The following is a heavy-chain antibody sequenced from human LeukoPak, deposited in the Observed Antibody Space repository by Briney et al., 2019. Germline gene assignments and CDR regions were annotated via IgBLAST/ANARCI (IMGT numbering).Heavy chain of an antibody. CDR1: GFTFSSYS. D-gene: IGHD4-17*01. CDR3: ARDSLGDSGMDV. V-gene: IGHV3-21*01. Sequence: PGGSLRLSCAASGFTFSSYSMNWVRQAPGKGLEWVSSISSSSSYIYYADSVKGRFTISRDNAKNSLYLQMNSLRAEDTAVYYCARDSLGDSGMDVWGQGTTVTVSS. CDR2: ISSSSSYI. J-gene: IGHJ6*02.